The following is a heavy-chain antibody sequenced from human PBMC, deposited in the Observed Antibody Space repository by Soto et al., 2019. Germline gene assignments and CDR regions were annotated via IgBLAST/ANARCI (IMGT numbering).Heavy chain of an antibody. V-gene: IGHV1-69*19. D-gene: IGHD3-10*01. CDR3: AREGQVHTPAFVY. J-gene: IGHJ4*02. Sequence: QVHLVQSGAEMKKPGSSVKVSCPSSGGTFNTYAMNWVRQAPGQGPEWMGDISPMFGAANYAPKFQGRVTITADESTGTSYMQLSSLTSEDTALYFCAREGQVHTPAFVYWGQGTLVTVSS. CDR2: ISPMFGAA. CDR1: GGTFNTYA.